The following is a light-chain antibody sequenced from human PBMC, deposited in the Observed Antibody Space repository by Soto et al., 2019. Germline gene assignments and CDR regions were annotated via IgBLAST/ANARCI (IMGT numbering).Light chain of an antibody. CDR1: SSDVGGYNY. J-gene: IGLJ1*01. Sequence: QSALTQPLSASGSPGQSVTISCTGTSSDVGGYNYVSWYQHHPGKAPKLMIYEVSKRPSGVPDRFSGSKSGNTASLTVSGLQAEDEADYYCTLYAGSSNYVFGTGTKLTVL. CDR2: EVS. CDR3: TLYAGSSNYV. V-gene: IGLV2-8*01.